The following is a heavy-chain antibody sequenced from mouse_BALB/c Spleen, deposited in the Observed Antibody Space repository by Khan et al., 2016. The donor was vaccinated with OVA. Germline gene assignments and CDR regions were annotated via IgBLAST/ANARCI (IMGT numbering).Heavy chain of an antibody. CDR2: ISYSGST. D-gene: IGHD2-3*01. Sequence: EVKLLESGPGLVKPSQSLSLTCTVTGYSITSDYAWNWIRQFPGNKLEWMGYISYSGSTNYNPALKSRISITRDTSKNQFFLQLNSVTTEDTVTYYCARDGSRYNYAMDNRGQGTSVTGAS. V-gene: IGHV3-2*02. CDR3: ARDGSRYNYAMDN. CDR1: GYSITSDYA. J-gene: IGHJ4*01.